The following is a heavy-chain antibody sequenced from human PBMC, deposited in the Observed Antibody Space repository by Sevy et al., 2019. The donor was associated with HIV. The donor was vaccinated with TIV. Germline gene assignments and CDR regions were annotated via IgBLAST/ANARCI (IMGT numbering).Heavy chain of an antibody. CDR1: GFTFSTYW. V-gene: IGHV3-7*01. D-gene: IGHD6-13*01. CDR2: INQDGSQK. Sequence: GGSLRLSCAASGFTFSTYWMSWVRQAPGRGLEWVANINQDGSQKNYVDSVKGRFTITRDNAKSSLFLQMSSPRAEDTAVYYCARDSSPPSYDAFDMWGQGTMVTVSS. J-gene: IGHJ3*02. CDR3: ARDSSPPSYDAFDM.